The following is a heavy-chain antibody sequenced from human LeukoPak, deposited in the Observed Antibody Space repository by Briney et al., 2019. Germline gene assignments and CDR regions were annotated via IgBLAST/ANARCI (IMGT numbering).Heavy chain of an antibody. J-gene: IGHJ4*02. V-gene: IGHV4-59*12. Sequence: PSETLSLTCTVSGGSISSYYWSWIRQPAGKGLEWVGYIYYTGSTNYNPSLKSRLTISVDASKNQFSLNLSSVTATDTAVYYCAREGGPYRPLDYSGQGTLVTVAS. CDR1: GGSISSYY. CDR2: IYYTGST. CDR3: AREGGPYRPLDY.